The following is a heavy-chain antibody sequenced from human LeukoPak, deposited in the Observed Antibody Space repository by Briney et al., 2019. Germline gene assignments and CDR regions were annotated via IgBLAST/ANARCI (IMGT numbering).Heavy chain of an antibody. J-gene: IGHJ4*02. CDR1: GGSISSSSYY. D-gene: IGHD3-16*01. CDR2: IYYSGST. Sequence: PSETLSLTCTVSGGSISSSSYYWGWIRQPPGKGLEWIGSIYYSGSTYYNPSLKSRVTISVDTSKNQFSLKLSSVTAADTAVYYCARVGYDYVWGSSAGFDYWGQGTLVTVSS. V-gene: IGHV4-39*07. CDR3: ARVGYDYVWGSSAGFDY.